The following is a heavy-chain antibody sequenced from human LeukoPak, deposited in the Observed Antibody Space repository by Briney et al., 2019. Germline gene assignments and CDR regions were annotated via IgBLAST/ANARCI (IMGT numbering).Heavy chain of an antibody. D-gene: IGHD3-3*01. J-gene: IGHJ4*02. CDR1: GFNFDDYV. CDR2: ISWNSGKI. CDR3: ARDGSIFGVVTLPDY. Sequence: PGRSLRLSCAASGFNFDDYVMHWVRQAPGKGLEWVSGISWNSGKIGYADSVKGRFTISRDNAKSSLYLQMNSLRAEDTAVYYCARDGSIFGVVTLPDYWGQGTLVTVSS. V-gene: IGHV3-9*01.